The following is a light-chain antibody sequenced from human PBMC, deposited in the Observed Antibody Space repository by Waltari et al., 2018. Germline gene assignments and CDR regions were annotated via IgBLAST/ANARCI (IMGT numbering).Light chain of an antibody. Sequence: QSVLTQPPSVSGAPRQRVTIPCTWNSSNIGAAYDVYWYQQVPGTAPKLLMYVNNNRASGVPARFSGSKSGTSASLAITGLQAEDEADYYCQSYDYSLRAAVFGGGTKLTVL. J-gene: IGLJ2*01. CDR3: QSYDYSLRAAV. V-gene: IGLV1-40*01. CDR1: SSNIGAAYD. CDR2: VNN.